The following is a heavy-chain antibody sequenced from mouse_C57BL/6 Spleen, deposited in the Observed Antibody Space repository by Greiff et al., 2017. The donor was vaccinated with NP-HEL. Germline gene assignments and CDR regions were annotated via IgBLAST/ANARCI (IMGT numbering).Heavy chain of an antibody. CDR3: ARHEDGGYYDYDPWFDY. CDR2: FYPGSGSI. V-gene: IGHV1-62-2*01. CDR1: GYTFTEYT. J-gene: IGHJ2*01. Sequence: QVQLQQSGAELVKPGASVKLSCKASGYTFTEYTIHWVKQRSGQGLEWIGWFYPGSGSIKYNEKFKDKATLTADKSSSTVYMWLSRLTSEDSAVYFCARHEDGGYYDYDPWFDYWGQGTTLTVSS. D-gene: IGHD2-4*01.